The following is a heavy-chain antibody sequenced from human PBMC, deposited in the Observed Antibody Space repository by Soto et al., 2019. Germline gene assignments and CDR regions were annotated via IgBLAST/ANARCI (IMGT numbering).Heavy chain of an antibody. Sequence: QVQLVQSGAEVKKPGASVKVSCKASGYTFTSYAMHWVRQAPGQRLEWMGWINAGNGNTKYSQKFQGRVTITRDTSASTAYMELSSLRSEDTAMYYCARGYYDSSGYLAEYFQHWGQGTLVTVSS. CDR2: INAGNGNT. CDR1: GYTFTSYA. J-gene: IGHJ1*01. CDR3: ARGYYDSSGYLAEYFQH. D-gene: IGHD3-22*01. V-gene: IGHV1-3*01.